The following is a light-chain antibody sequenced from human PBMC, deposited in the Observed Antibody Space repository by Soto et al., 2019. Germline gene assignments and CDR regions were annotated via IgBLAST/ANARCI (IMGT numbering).Light chain of an antibody. Sequence: EIVMTQSPATLSVSPGERATLSCRASQSVSSNLAWYQQKPGQAPRLLIFGASTRATGIPARFSGSGSGTEFTLTISNLQSEDFALYYCQQYKHWPPWTFGQGTKVEIK. CDR1: QSVSSN. CDR3: QQYKHWPPWT. CDR2: GAS. J-gene: IGKJ1*01. V-gene: IGKV3-15*01.